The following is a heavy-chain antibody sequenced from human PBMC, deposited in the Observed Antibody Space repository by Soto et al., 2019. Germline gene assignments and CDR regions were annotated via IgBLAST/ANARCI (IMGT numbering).Heavy chain of an antibody. J-gene: IGHJ4*02. V-gene: IGHV4-59*12. CDR3: ARATSKGPLIQLWSLHFDY. D-gene: IGHD5-18*01. Sequence: SETLSLTCTVSGGSISSYYWSWIRQPPGKGLEWIGYIYYSGSTYYNPSLKSRVTISVDTSKNQFSLKLSSVTAADTAVYYCARATSKGPLIQLWSLHFDYWGQGTLVTVSS. CDR2: IYYSGST. CDR1: GGSISSYY.